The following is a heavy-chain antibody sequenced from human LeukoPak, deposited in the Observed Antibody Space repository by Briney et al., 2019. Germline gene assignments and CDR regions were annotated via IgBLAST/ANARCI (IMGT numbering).Heavy chain of an antibody. CDR3: AREADYVYYFDY. D-gene: IGHD4-17*01. CDR1: GYTFTSYG. CDR2: ISAYNGNT. Sequence: AASVKVSCKASGYTFTSYGITWVRQAPGQGLEWMGWISAYNGNTNYAQKFQGRVTMTTDTFSTTAYMELRSLRSDDTAVYYCAREADYVYYFDYWGQGTLVTVSS. J-gene: IGHJ4*02. V-gene: IGHV1-18*01.